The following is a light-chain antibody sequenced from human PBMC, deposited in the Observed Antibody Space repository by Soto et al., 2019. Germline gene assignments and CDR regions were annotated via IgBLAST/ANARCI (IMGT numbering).Light chain of an antibody. Sequence: DIQMTQSPPSLSASVGDTVTISCRASQGMGHYLAWYQQRPGRRPNLLIFDASALEPGAPSRFRGSGSGTDFTLTISSLQPEDAGTYYCQNYNSAPWTFDQGTKVEIK. J-gene: IGKJ1*01. V-gene: IGKV1-27*01. CDR2: DAS. CDR3: QNYNSAPWT. CDR1: QGMGHY.